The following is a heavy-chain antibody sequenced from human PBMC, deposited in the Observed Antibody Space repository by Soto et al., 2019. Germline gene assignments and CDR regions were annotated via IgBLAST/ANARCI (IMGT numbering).Heavy chain of an antibody. V-gene: IGHV3-30*18. CDR3: AKDRLANPPYYYYYYGLDV. Sequence: SLRLSCAASGFTFSNYGMHWVRQAPGKGLEWVAIISYDGSNKYYADSVKGRFTISRDKSKNTLYLQMNSLRAADTAVYYCAKDRLANPPYYYYYYGLDVWGQGTTVTVSS. J-gene: IGHJ6*02. CDR2: ISYDGSNK. D-gene: IGHD6-25*01. CDR1: GFTFSNYG.